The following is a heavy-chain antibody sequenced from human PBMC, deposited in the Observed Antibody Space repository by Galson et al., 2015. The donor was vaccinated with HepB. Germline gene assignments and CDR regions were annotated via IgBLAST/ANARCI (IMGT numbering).Heavy chain of an antibody. CDR1: GDSVSSSTAA. D-gene: IGHD3-22*01. J-gene: IGHJ6*02. V-gene: IGHV6-1*01. CDR3: ARDSFYDNTGYPVPRNFGVDV. CDR2: TYYRSKWYN. Sequence: CAISGDSVSSSTAAWNWIRQSPSRGLEWLGRTYYRSKWYNDYAVSVKSRITFNPDTSKNQFSLQLSSVTPDDTAVYYCARDSFYDNTGYPVPRNFGVDVWGQVTTVTVSS.